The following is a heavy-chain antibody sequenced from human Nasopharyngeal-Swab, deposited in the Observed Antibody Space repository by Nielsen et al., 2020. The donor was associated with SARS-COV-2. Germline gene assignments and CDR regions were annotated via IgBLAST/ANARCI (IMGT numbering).Heavy chain of an antibody. D-gene: IGHD5-18*01. CDR2: ISSSSSYI. CDR3: ARESPSYGNTKPDY. J-gene: IGHJ4*02. Sequence: GESLKISCAASGFTFSSYSMNWVRQAPGKGLEWVSSISSSSSYIYYADSVKGRFTISRDNAKNSLYLQMNSLRAEDTAVYYCARESPSYGNTKPDYWGQGTLVTVSS. CDR1: GFTFSSYS. V-gene: IGHV3-21*01.